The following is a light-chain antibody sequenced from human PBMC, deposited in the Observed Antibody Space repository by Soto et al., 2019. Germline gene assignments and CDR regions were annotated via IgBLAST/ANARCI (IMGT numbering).Light chain of an antibody. CDR2: GAS. CDR1: QSVSSN. J-gene: IGKJ1*01. V-gene: IGKV3-15*01. Sequence: EIVMTQSPATLSVSPGERATLSCRASQSVSSNLAWYQQKPGQAPRLLIYGASTRATGIPARFSGSGSGAEFTLTISSLRSEDFAVYYCQQRSEWPRTFGQGTKVEI. CDR3: QQRSEWPRT.